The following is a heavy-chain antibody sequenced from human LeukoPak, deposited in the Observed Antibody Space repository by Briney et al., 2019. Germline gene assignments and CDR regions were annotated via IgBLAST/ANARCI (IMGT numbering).Heavy chain of an antibody. CDR3: ARDAVPRPYSSSSREEQNYYYYYYMDV. Sequence: GGSLRLSCAASGFTFSSYAMSWVRQAPGKGLEWVSAISGSGGSTYYADSVKGRFTISRDNAKNSLYLQMNSLRAEDTAVYYCARDAVPRPYSSSSREEQNYYYYYYMDVWGKGTTVTVSS. CDR1: GFTFSSYA. D-gene: IGHD6-6*01. J-gene: IGHJ6*03. CDR2: ISGSGGST. V-gene: IGHV3-23*01.